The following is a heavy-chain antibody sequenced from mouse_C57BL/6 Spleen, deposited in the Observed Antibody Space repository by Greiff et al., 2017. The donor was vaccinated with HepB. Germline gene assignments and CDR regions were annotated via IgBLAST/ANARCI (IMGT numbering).Heavy chain of an antibody. Sequence: EVKLMESGEGLVKPGGSLKLSCAASGFTFSSYAMSWVRQTPEKRLEWVAYISSGGDYIYYADTVKGRFTISRDNARNTLYLQMSSLKSEDTAMYYCTRRGPLRYLDYWGQGTTLTVSS. D-gene: IGHD1-1*01. J-gene: IGHJ2*01. V-gene: IGHV5-9-1*02. CDR2: ISSGGDYI. CDR1: GFTFSSYA. CDR3: TRRGPLRYLDY.